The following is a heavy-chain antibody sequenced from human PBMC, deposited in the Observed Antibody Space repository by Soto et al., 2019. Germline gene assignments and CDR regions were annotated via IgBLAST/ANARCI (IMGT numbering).Heavy chain of an antibody. CDR3: AKDSPYSSSSRGWFDP. J-gene: IGHJ5*02. Sequence: SLLLSCAASGFTFDGYAMHWVRQAPGKGLEWVSGISWNSGSIGYADSVKGRFTISRDNAKNSLYLQMNSLRAEDTALYYCAKDSPYSSSSRGWFDPWGQGTLVTVSS. CDR1: GFTFDGYA. D-gene: IGHD6-6*01. V-gene: IGHV3-9*01. CDR2: ISWNSGSI.